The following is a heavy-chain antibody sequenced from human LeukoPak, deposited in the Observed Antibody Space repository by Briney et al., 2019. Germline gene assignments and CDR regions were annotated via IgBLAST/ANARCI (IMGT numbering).Heavy chain of an antibody. CDR3: AKVYYYDSSGYPRFDP. CDR1: GFTFSSYA. Sequence: GGSLRLSCAASGFTFSSYAMSWVRQAPGKGLEWVSAISGSGGSTYYADSVKGRFTISRDNSKNTLYLQMNSLRAEDTAVYYCAKVYYYDSSGYPRFDPWGQGTLVTVSS. V-gene: IGHV3-23*01. D-gene: IGHD3-22*01. J-gene: IGHJ5*02. CDR2: ISGSGGST.